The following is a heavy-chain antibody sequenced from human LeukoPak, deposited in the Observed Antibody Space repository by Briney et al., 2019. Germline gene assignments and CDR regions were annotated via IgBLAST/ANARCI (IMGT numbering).Heavy chain of an antibody. CDR2: INPNSGGT. Sequence: ASVKVSCKASGYTFTSYDINWVRQASGQGLEWMGWINPNSGGTNYAQKFQGRVTMTRDTSISTAYMELSRLRSDDTAVYYCARASSSWRAEHFQHWGQGTLVTVSS. V-gene: IGHV1-2*02. J-gene: IGHJ1*01. CDR1: GYTFTSYD. CDR3: ARASSSWRAEHFQH. D-gene: IGHD6-13*01.